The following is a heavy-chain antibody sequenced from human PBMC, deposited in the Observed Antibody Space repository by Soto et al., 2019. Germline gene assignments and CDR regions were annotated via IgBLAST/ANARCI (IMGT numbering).Heavy chain of an antibody. CDR3: TRGGYAYKNGH. CDR2: IHYSGST. Sequence: QVQLQESGPGLVKPSETLSLTCTVPGGSVNSGTYYWSWIRQPTGKGLEWIGFIHYSGSTNDNPSLKSRFTMSVDTSKNQCSLKVTAVNAADTAVYYCTRGGYAYKNGHWGQGTLVTVSS. CDR1: GGSVNSGTYY. D-gene: IGHD5-12*01. V-gene: IGHV4-61*01. J-gene: IGHJ4*02.